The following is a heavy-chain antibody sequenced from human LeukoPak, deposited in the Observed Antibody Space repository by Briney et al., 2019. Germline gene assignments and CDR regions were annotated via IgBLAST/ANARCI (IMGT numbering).Heavy chain of an antibody. Sequence: GGSLRLSCAASGFTFSNYWMSWVRQAPGKGLEWVANIKQDGSEKNYVNSVKGRFTISRDNAKNSLYLQMNSLRAEDTAIYYCAREDDWNYEDYWGQGTLVTVSS. J-gene: IGHJ4*02. CDR2: IKQDGSEK. D-gene: IGHD1-7*01. CDR1: GFTFSNYW. CDR3: AREDDWNYEDY. V-gene: IGHV3-7*01.